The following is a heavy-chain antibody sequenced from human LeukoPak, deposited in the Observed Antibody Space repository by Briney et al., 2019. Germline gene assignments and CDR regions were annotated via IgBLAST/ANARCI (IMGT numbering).Heavy chain of an antibody. V-gene: IGHV1-2*02. J-gene: IGHJ5*02. CDR1: GYTFTGYY. D-gene: IGHD4-17*01. Sequence: ASVKVSCKASGYTFTGYYMHWVRQAPGQGLEWMGWINPNSGGTNYAQKFQGRVTMTRDTSISTAYLQWSSLKASDTAMYYCARRSSGDSGFDPWGQGTLVTVSS. CDR2: INPNSGGT. CDR3: ARRSSGDSGFDP.